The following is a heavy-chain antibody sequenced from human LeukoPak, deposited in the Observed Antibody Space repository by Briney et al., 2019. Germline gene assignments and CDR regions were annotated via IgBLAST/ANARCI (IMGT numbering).Heavy chain of an antibody. D-gene: IGHD6-13*01. Sequence: SETLSLTCTVSGGSLSSYYWSWVRQPPGKGLEWIGYIYYSGSTNYNPSLKSRVTISVDTSKNQSSLKLSSVTAADTAVYYCARVAAAGIFDYWGQGTLVTVSS. CDR3: ARVAAAGIFDY. V-gene: IGHV4-59*01. CDR2: IYYSGST. CDR1: GGSLSSYY. J-gene: IGHJ4*02.